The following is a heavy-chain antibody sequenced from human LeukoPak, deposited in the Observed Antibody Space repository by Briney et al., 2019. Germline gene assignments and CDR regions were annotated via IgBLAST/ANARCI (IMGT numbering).Heavy chain of an antibody. D-gene: IGHD4-17*01. V-gene: IGHV4-59*01. CDR2: IYYSGST. Sequence: SETLSLTCAVSGGSISSYYWSWIRQPPGKGLEWIGYIYYSGSTNYNPSLKSRVTISVDTSKNQFSLKLSSVTAADTAVYYCATNLYGDYGGAFDIWGQGTMVTVSS. CDR1: GGSISSYY. CDR3: ATNLYGDYGGAFDI. J-gene: IGHJ3*02.